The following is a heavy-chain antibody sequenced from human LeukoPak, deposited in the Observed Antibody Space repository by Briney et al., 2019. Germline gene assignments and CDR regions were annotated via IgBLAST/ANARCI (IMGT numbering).Heavy chain of an antibody. D-gene: IGHD3-3*01. CDR1: GYTFTSYG. CDR2: ISAYNGNT. Sequence: ASVKVSCKASGYTFTSYGISWVRQAPGQGLEWMGWISAYNGNTNYAQKLQGRFTMTTDTSTSTAYMELRSLRSDDKAVYYCARALLAGDDFWSGYYWGYYMDVWGKGTTVTVSS. CDR3: ARALLAGDDFWSGYYWGYYMDV. V-gene: IGHV1-18*01. J-gene: IGHJ6*03.